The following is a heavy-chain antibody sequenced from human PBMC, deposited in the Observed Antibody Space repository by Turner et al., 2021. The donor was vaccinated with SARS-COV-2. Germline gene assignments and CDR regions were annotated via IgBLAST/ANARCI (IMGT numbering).Heavy chain of an antibody. Sequence: EVQLVDSGGGLVQPGGSLRLSCAGSGVTVSSNYMSWVRPAPGKGVEWGSVIYSGGSTYYAESEKGRFTISRHNSKNTQYLQMNSLRAEDTAVYYCARDLVSNGMDVWGQGTTVTVSS. CDR3: ARDLVSNGMDV. CDR1: GVTVSSNY. CDR2: IYSGGST. V-gene: IGHV3-53*04. J-gene: IGHJ6*02. D-gene: IGHD3-16*01.